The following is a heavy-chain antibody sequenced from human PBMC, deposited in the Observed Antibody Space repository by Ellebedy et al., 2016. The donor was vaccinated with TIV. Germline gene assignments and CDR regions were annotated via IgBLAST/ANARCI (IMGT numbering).Heavy chain of an antibody. Sequence: GGSLRLSXAASGFTFSSYAMSWVRQAPGKGLEWVSAISGSGGSTYYADSVKGRFTISRDNSKNTLYLQMNSLRAEDTAVYYCASSSSAMVTGRFDYWGQGTLVTVSS. D-gene: IGHD5-18*01. CDR3: ASSSSAMVTGRFDY. V-gene: IGHV3-23*01. CDR1: GFTFSSYA. CDR2: ISGSGGST. J-gene: IGHJ4*02.